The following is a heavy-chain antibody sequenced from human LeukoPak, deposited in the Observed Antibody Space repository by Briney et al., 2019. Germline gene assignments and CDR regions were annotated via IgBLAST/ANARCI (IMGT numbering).Heavy chain of an antibody. J-gene: IGHJ6*03. D-gene: IGHD5-18*01. CDR1: GFTFSSYA. Sequence: GGSLRLSCAVSGFTFSSYAMSWVRQAPGKGLEWVGFIRSKASGGTTEYAASVKGRFTISRDDSESIVYLQMNSLKTEDTAVYYCTRAPVDTAMLPYYYYMDVWGKGTTVTISS. CDR2: IRSKASGGTT. V-gene: IGHV3-49*04. CDR3: TRAPVDTAMLPYYYYMDV.